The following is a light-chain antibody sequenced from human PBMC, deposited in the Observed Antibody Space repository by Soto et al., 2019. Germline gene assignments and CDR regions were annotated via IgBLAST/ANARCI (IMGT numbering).Light chain of an antibody. CDR1: RNLLHSNGYYY. J-gene: IGKJ4*01. CDR2: LGS. V-gene: IGKV2-28*01. CDR3: AQGLATPFT. Sequence: EIVLTQSPLSLPVTPGEPASISCRSSRNLLHSNGYYYLDWYLQKPGQSPQLLIYLGSNRASGVPDRLSGSRSGTDFTLTISRVAAEDVAVYFCAQGLATPFTFGGGTKVEIK.